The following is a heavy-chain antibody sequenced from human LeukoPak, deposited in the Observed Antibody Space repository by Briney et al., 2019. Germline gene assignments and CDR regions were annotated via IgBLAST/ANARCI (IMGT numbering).Heavy chain of an antibody. CDR2: INHSGST. D-gene: IGHD5-24*01. CDR3: ARIGDGYNYYYFDS. V-gene: IGHV4-34*01. Sequence: SETLSLTCAVYGGSFSGYYWSWIRQPPGKGLEWIGAINHSGSTNYNPSLKSRVTISVDTSKNQFSLKLSSVTAADTAVYYCARIGDGYNYYYFDSWGQGTLVTVAS. J-gene: IGHJ4*02. CDR1: GGSFSGYY.